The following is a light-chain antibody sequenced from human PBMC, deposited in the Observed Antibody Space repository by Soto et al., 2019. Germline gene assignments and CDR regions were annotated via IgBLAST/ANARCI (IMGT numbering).Light chain of an antibody. J-gene: IGLJ2*01. CDR1: KLGNKY. Sequence: SYELTQPPSVSVSPGQTASINCSGHKLGNKYACWYQCKPGQSPVLVIYQDIKRPSGIPERFSGSNSGITATLTIGGSQAMHEADYYCQALDSCTVVFVGGTKPTLL. CDR2: QDI. V-gene: IGLV3-1*01. CDR3: QALDSCTVV.